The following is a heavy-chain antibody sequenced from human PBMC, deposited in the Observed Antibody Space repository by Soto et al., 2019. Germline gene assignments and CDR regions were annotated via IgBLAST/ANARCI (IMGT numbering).Heavy chain of an antibody. CDR1: GYIFTNYG. J-gene: IGHJ1*01. V-gene: IGHV1-18*01. D-gene: IGHD4-17*01. Sequence: GASVKVSCKASGYIFTNYGISWVRQAPGQAFEWMGWISTYNDNTIYAEELQGRVTITADKSTSTAYMELSSLRSEDTAVYYCARDEGQGWSYGDYVRYFQHWGQGTLVTVSS. CDR3: ARDEGQGWSYGDYVRYFQH. CDR2: ISTYNDNT.